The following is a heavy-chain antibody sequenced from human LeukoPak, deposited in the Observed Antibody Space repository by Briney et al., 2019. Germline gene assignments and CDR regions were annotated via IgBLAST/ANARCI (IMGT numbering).Heavy chain of an antibody. D-gene: IGHD3-3*01. CDR3: ARGLTIVDLGWAAPDY. J-gene: IGHJ4*02. Sequence: GSVKDSRMASGYTFAGYYMHGVRQALGRGVEWMGWINPNSGGTNYAQNLQGRVTMTRDTSISTAYMELSRLRSDGTAVYISARGLTIVDLGWAAPDYWGQGTLVTV. V-gene: IGHV1-2*02. CDR2: INPNSGGT. CDR1: GYTFAGYY.